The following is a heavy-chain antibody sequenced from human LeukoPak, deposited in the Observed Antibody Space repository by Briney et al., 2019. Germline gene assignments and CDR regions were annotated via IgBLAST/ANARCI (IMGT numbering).Heavy chain of an antibody. V-gene: IGHV3-23*01. D-gene: IGHD6-19*01. Sequence: GGSLRLSCEASGFIFSSYGMSWVRQAPGKGLEWVSAISGGGGGTYYADSVKGRFTISRDNSKNTLYLQMNSLRAEDAAVYFCAKRVAHSSGAYWDYWGQGILVTVSS. CDR2: ISGGGGGT. CDR1: GFIFSSYG. CDR3: AKRVAHSSGAYWDY. J-gene: IGHJ4*02.